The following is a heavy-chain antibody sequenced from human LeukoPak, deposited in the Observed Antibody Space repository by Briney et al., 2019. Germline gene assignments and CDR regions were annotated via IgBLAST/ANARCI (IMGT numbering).Heavy chain of an antibody. J-gene: IGHJ6*02. CDR1: GGSISSYY. Sequence: PSETLSLTCTVSGGSISSYYWSWIRQPPGKGLEWIGYIYYSGSTNYNPSLKSRVTISVDTSKNQFSLKLSSVTAADTAVYYCARHDRGPGIAVAGTYYYYGMDVWGQGTTVTVSS. CDR2: IYYSGST. V-gene: IGHV4-59*08. D-gene: IGHD6-19*01. CDR3: ARHDRGPGIAVAGTYYYYGMDV.